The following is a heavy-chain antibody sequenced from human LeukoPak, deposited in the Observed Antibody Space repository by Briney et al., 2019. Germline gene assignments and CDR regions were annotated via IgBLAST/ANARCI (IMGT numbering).Heavy chain of an antibody. V-gene: IGHV1-2*02. D-gene: IGHD3-10*01. CDR1: GYTFTGYY. CDR2: INPNSGGT. J-gene: IGHJ6*03. Sequence: ASVKVSCKASGYTFTGYYMHWVRQAPGQGLEWMGWINPNSGGTNYAQKFQGRVTMTRDTSISTAYMELSRLRSDDTAVYYCATFDSGSDSNNPRFYYMDVWGQGTTVTVSS. CDR3: ATFDSGSDSNNPRFYYMDV.